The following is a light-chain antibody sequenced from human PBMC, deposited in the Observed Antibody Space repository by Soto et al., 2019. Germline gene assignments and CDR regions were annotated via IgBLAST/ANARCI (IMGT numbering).Light chain of an antibody. V-gene: IGKV3-15*01. J-gene: IGKJ4*01. Sequence: EIVMTQSPSTLSVAPGERVTFSCRASQGVSRKLAWYQHKPGQAPRLLISGASTGATGIPARFSGSGSGTEFTLTISSLQSEDCAIYYCQQYYTWPITFGGGTQVDIK. CDR3: QQYYTWPIT. CDR1: QGVSRK. CDR2: GAS.